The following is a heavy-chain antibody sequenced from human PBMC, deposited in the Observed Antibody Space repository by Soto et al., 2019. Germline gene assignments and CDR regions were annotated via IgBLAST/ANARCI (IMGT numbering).Heavy chain of an antibody. V-gene: IGHV3-15*01. CDR2: IKSNTDGGTT. CDR3: TAERPGVYNYLDF. D-gene: IGHD1-20*01. J-gene: IGHJ4*02. CDR1: GFTFTNAW. Sequence: EVQLVESGGGLVKPGGSLRLSCAASGFTFTNAWMNWVRQAPGKGLEWVGRIKSNTDGGTTDYAAHVKGRFTISRDDSKNTSHHQINSLKTEDTAMYYYTAERPGVYNYLDFWGQGTLVTVSS.